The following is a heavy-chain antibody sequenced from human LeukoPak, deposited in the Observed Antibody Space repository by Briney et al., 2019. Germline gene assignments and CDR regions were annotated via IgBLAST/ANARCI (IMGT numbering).Heavy chain of an antibody. CDR1: GFTFSNSA. CDR2: ISRGGGSP. CDR3: ARDGNYRTDGFDI. J-gene: IGHJ3*02. V-gene: IGHV3-23*01. D-gene: IGHD3-3*01. Sequence: GGSLRLSCAASGFTFSNSAMYWVRQAPGKGLEWVSSISRGGGSPYYADSVKGRFTISRDNSKNTLYVQMNSLRAEDTAVYYCARDGNYRTDGFDIWGQGTMVTVSS.